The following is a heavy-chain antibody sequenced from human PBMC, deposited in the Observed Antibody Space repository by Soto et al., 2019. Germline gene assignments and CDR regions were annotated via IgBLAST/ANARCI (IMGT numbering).Heavy chain of an antibody. D-gene: IGHD3-3*01. CDR2: IVVGSGNT. CDR3: AAPYYDFWSGYPQPLDY. J-gene: IGHJ4*02. CDR1: GFTFTSSA. Sequence: GGSLRLSCAASGFTFTSSAVQWVRQARGQRLEWIGWIVVGSGNTNYAQKFQERVTITRDMSTSTAYMELSSLRSEDTAVYYCAAPYYDFWSGYPQPLDYWGQGTLVTVSS. V-gene: IGHV1-58*01.